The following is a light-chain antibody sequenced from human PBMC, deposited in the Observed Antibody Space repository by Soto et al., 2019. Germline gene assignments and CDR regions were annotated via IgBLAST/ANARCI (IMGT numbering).Light chain of an antibody. J-gene: IGLJ1*01. CDR2: SNN. Sequence: QAVVTQPPSASGTPGKRVTTSCSGGSSKIGSNTVNWYQQLPGAAPKLLIQSNNQRPSGVPDRFSGSQSGTSASLAISGLQSEDEADYYCAVWDDSLNGYVFGTGTKLTVL. CDR3: AVWDDSLNGYV. V-gene: IGLV1-44*01. CDR1: SSKIGSNT.